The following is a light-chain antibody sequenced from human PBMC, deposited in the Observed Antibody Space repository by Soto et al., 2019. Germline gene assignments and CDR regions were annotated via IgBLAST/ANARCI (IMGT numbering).Light chain of an antibody. Sequence: IQMTQSPSTLSASVGDTVTITCRASQTISVSLAWYRQKPGKAPNLLIYDASTLQEGVPSRFSGSGPGTEFTRTVTRLQPDDFATYFCQQYDKYSTFGHGTKVDVK. CDR1: QTISVS. V-gene: IGKV1-5*01. J-gene: IGKJ1*01. CDR3: QQYDKYST. CDR2: DAS.